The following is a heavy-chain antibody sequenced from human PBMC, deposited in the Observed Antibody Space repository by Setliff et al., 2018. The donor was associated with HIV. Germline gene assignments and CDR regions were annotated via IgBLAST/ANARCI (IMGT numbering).Heavy chain of an antibody. D-gene: IGHD6-13*01. J-gene: IGHJ4*02. CDR1: GYSISSGYY. CDR3: ANIAAAGGVDY. Sequence: SETLSLTCAVSGYSISSGYYWGWIRQPPGKGLEWIGNIYHSGSTYYNPSLKSRVAISVDTSKNQFSLKLNSVTAADTAVYHCANIAAAGGVDYWGQGTLVTVSS. CDR2: IYHSGST. V-gene: IGHV4-38-2*01.